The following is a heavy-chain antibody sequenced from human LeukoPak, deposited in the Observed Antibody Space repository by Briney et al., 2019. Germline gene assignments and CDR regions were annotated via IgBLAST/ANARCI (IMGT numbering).Heavy chain of an antibody. CDR1: GFTFSTYA. CDR3: AKKMGGRTDPTKFDY. CDR2: IGGNGVTT. Sequence: GGSQRLSCAASGFTFSTYALSWVRQAPGKGLEWVSIIGGNGVTTFYADSVKGRFTLSRDNSKNTVFLQMNSLRAEDTAIYYCAKKMGGRTDPTKFDYWGQGTLVTVSS. V-gene: IGHV3-23*01. D-gene: IGHD1-26*01. J-gene: IGHJ4*02.